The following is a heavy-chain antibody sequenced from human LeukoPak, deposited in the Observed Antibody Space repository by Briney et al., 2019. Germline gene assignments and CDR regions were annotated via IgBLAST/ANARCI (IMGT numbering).Heavy chain of an antibody. J-gene: IGHJ4*02. V-gene: IGHV1-2*02. CDR1: GYTFIDYY. D-gene: IGHD3-3*01. Sequence: GASVKVSCKASGYTFIDYYIHWVRQAPGNGLECMGWINPKTGETNSAQKFQDRVTMTRDMSINTAYMEVGRLRGDDTAVYYCVRKNNFWSGHPFDSWGQGTLVTVSS. CDR2: INPKTGET. CDR3: VRKNNFWSGHPFDS.